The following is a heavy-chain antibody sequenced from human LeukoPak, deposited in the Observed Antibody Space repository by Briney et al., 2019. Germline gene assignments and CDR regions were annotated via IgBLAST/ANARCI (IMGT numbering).Heavy chain of an antibody. D-gene: IGHD3-22*01. CDR3: ARHVDTMIVVFITQFDY. V-gene: IGHV4-38-2*01. J-gene: IGHJ4*02. Sequence: KPSQTLSLTCAVSGYPISSGYYWDWIRQPPGKGVEWIWSIHHSGSTYYNPSLNSRVTISVDTSKNQFSLKLSSVTAADTAVYYCARHVDTMIVVFITQFDYWGQGTLVTVSS. CDR1: GYPISSGYY. CDR2: IHHSGST.